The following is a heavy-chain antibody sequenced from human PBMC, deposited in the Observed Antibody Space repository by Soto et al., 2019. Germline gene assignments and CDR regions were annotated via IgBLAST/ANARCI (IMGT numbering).Heavy chain of an antibody. Sequence: QVQLVQSGAEVKKPGASVRLSCKVSGKSFDNFAVHWVRQTPGQRPEWMGRINVGDDKTKYSEKFQGRVIVSYDTSATTAYMELHALSSEDTPVYYCARAKYDYIWGSYHPFDQWAQGAQVTVAS. CDR1: GKSFDNFA. J-gene: IGHJ4*02. V-gene: IGHV1-3*01. D-gene: IGHD3-16*02. CDR3: ARAKYDYIWGSYHPFDQ. CDR2: INVGDDKT.